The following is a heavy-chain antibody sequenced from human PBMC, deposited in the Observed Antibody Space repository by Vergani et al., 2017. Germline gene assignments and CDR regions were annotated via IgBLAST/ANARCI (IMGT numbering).Heavy chain of an antibody. D-gene: IGHD6-19*01. CDR2: IYYSGST. Sequence: QVQLQESGPGLVKPSETLSLTCTVSGGSISSYYWSWIRQPPGKGLEWIGYIYYSGSTNYNPSLKSRVTISVDTSKNQFSLKLSSVTAADTAVYYCARGPAVAVFGWFDPWGQGTLVTVSS. J-gene: IGHJ5*02. V-gene: IGHV4-59*01. CDR1: GGSISSYY. CDR3: ARGPAVAVFGWFDP.